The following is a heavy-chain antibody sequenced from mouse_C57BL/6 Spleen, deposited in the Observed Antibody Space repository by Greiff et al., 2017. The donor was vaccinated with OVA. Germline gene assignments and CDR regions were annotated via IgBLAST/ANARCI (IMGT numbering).Heavy chain of an antibody. CDR3: ARGVLRLYYFDY. J-gene: IGHJ2*01. CDR2: IYPGSGST. V-gene: IGHV1-55*01. D-gene: IGHD1-1*01. CDR1: GYTFTSYW. Sequence: VQLQQSGAELVKPGASVKMSCKASGYTFTSYWITWVKQRPGQGLEWIGDIYPGSGSTNYNEKFKSKATLTVDTSSSTAYMQLSSLTSEDSAVYYCARGVLRLYYFDYWGQGTTLTVSS.